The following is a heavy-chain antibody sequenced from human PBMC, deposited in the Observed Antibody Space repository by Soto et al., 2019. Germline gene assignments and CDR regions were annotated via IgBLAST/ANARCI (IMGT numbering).Heavy chain of an antibody. CDR1: GGSINSGGYY. CDR3: ARVGGSGSPFDN. V-gene: IGHV4-31*03. J-gene: IGHJ4*02. Sequence: PSETLSLTCTVSGGSINSGGYYWSWIRQHPGKGLEWIGYIFYSGSTYYNPSLKSRVTISVDTSKNQFSLKLSSVTAADTAVYYCARVGGSGSPFDNWGQGTLVTVSS. D-gene: IGHD3-10*01. CDR2: IFYSGST.